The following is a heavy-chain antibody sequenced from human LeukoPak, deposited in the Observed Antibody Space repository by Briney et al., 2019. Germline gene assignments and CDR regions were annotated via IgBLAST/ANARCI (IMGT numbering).Heavy chain of an antibody. CDR2: IYYSGST. CDR1: GGSISNGGYY. Sequence: SETLCLTCTVSGGSISNGGYYRSWIRQHPGKGLEWIGYIYYSGSTYYNPSLKSRVTISVDTSKNQFSLKLSSVTAADTAVYYCARWGLTPTTMIDPWGQGTLVTVSS. CDR3: ARWGLTPTTMIDP. J-gene: IGHJ5*02. D-gene: IGHD3-22*01. V-gene: IGHV4-31*03.